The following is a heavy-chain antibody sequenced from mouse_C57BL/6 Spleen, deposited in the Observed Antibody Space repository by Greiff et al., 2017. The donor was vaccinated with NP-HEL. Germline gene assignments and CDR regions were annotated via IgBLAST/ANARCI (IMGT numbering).Heavy chain of an antibody. J-gene: IGHJ4*01. CDR3: ASLGSSLYYAMDY. CDR2: INPSSGYT. V-gene: IGHV1-7*01. D-gene: IGHD1-1*01. Sequence: VQLQQSGAELAKPGASVKLSCKASGYTFTSYWMHWVKQRPGQGLEWIGYINPSSGYTKYNQKFKDKATLTADKSSSTAYMQLSSLTYEDSAVYYCASLGSSLYYAMDYRGQGTSVTVSS. CDR1: GYTFTSYW.